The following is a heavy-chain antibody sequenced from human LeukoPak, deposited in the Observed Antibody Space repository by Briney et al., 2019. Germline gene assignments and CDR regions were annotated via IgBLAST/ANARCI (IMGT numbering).Heavy chain of an antibody. D-gene: IGHD1-26*01. CDR1: RFTFSTYA. J-gene: IGHJ3*02. Sequence: PGGSLRLSCAASRFTFSTYAMNWVRQAPGKGLERVSAISDNGGGTFYIDSVKGRFTISRDNSKNMLYLQMNSLRADDTALYYCAKRSSMGAFDIWGQGTMVTVSS. CDR3: AKRSSMGAFDI. V-gene: IGHV3-23*01. CDR2: ISDNGGGT.